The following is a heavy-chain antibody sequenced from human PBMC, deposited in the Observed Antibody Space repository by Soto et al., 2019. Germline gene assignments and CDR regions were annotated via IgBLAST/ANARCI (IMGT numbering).Heavy chain of an antibody. Sequence: GGSLRLSCAASGLTFSSYAMCWVRQAPGKGLEWVSAISGSGASTYYAESVKGRFTISRDNSKNTLYLQMNSLRAEDTAVYYCAKHYDSSGYYLGGESRDYWGQGTLVTVSS. J-gene: IGHJ4*02. CDR1: GLTFSSYA. V-gene: IGHV3-23*01. CDR2: ISGSGAST. D-gene: IGHD3-22*01. CDR3: AKHYDSSGYYLGGESRDY.